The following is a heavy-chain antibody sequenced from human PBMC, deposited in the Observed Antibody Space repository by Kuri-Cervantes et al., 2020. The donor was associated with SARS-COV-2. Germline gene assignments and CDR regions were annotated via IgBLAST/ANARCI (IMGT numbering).Heavy chain of an antibody. CDR2: INHSGST. D-gene: IGHD2-2*02. CDR1: GGSFSGYY. V-gene: IGHV4-34*01. J-gene: IGHJ4*02. Sequence: ESLKISCAVYGGSFSGYYWSWIRQPPGKGLEWIGEINHSGSTNYNPSLKSRVTISVDTSKNQFSLKLSSVTAADTAVYYCARIPRASRYYFDYWGQGTLVTVSS. CDR3: ARIPRASRYYFDY.